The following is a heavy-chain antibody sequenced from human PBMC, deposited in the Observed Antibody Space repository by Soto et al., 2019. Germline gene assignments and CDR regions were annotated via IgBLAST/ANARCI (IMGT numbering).Heavy chain of an antibody. CDR3: AKDQGSITIFGVVIGMDV. CDR2: ISGSGGST. Sequence: GGSLRLSCAASGFTFSSYAMSWVRQAPGKGLEWVSAISGSGGSTYYADSVKGRFTISRDNSKNTLYLQMNSLRAEDTAVYYCAKDQGSITIFGVVIGMDVWGQGTTVTVSS. D-gene: IGHD3-3*01. J-gene: IGHJ6*02. CDR1: GFTFSSYA. V-gene: IGHV3-23*01.